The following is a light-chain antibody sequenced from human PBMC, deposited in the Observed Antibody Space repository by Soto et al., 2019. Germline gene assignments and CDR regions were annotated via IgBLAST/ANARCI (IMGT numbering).Light chain of an antibody. CDR1: SSDVGVYNY. Sequence: QSALTQPASVSGSPGQSITISCTGTSSDVGVYNYVSWYQQHPGKAPKLMIYAFSNRPSVVSTRFSGSKSGNTASLTIAGLQAEDEADYHCSSYTTSSTLLYVFGPGTKLTVL. CDR2: AFS. CDR3: SSYTTSSTLLYV. J-gene: IGLJ1*01. V-gene: IGLV2-14*01.